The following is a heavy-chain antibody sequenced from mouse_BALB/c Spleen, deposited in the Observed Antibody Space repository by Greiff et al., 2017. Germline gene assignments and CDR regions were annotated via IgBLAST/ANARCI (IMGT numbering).Heavy chain of an antibody. J-gene: IGHJ3*01. CDR3: ARGEYGNYGFAY. CDR1: GFTFSSFG. Sequence: EVQLVESGGGLVQPGGSRKLSCAASGFTFSSFGMHWVRQAPEKGLEWVAYISSGSSTIYYADTVKGRFTISRDNPKNTLFLQMTSLRSEDTAMYYCARGEYGNYGFAYWGQGTLVTVSA. CDR2: ISSGSSTI. D-gene: IGHD2-10*02. V-gene: IGHV5-17*02.